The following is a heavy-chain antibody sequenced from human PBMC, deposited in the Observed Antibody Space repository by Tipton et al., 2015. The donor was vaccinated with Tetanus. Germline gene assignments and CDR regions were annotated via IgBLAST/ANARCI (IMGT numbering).Heavy chain of an antibody. CDR1: GGTFSSYA. V-gene: IGHV1-8*02. CDR2: MNPNSGNT. CDR3: ARARPIAAAGTRGHWFDP. D-gene: IGHD6-13*01. Sequence: QSGPEVKKPGSSVKVSCKASGGTFSSYAISWVRQATGQGLEWMGWMNPNSGNTGYAQKFQGRVTVTRNTSISTAYMELSSLRSEDTAVYYCARARPIAAAGTRGHWFDPWGQGTLVTVSS. J-gene: IGHJ5*02.